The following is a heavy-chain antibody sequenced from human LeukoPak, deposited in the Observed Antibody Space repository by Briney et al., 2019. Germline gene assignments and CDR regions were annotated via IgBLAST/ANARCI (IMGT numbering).Heavy chain of an antibody. J-gene: IGHJ3*02. V-gene: IGHV1-2*02. D-gene: IGHD2-21*02. CDR1: GYTFTGYY. CDR2: INPNSGGT. Sequence: ASVKVSCKASGYTFTGYYMHWVRQAPGQGLGWMGWINPNSGGTNYAQKFQGRVTMTRDTSISTAYMELSRLRSDDTAVYYCATDCGGDCYGYAFDIWGQGTMVTVSS. CDR3: ATDCGGDCYGYAFDI.